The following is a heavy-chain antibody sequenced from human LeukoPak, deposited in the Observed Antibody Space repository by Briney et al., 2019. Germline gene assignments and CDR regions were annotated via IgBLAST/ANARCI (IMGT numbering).Heavy chain of an antibody. Sequence: SETLSLTCTVSGGSISSYYWSWIRQPAGKGLEWIGRIYTGGTTNYNPSLKSQVTMSVDTSKNQFSLKLRSVTAADTAVYYCARDRGYCTNGVCYTDNWFDPWGQGSLATVSS. CDR1: GGSISSYY. CDR2: IYTGGTT. D-gene: IGHD2-8*01. J-gene: IGHJ5*02. V-gene: IGHV4-4*07. CDR3: ARDRGYCTNGVCYTDNWFDP.